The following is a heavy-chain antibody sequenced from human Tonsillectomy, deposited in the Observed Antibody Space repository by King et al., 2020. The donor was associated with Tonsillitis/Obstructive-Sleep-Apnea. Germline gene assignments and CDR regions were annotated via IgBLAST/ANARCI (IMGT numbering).Heavy chain of an antibody. Sequence: HVQLQESGPGLVKPSETLSLTCTVSGGSISSYHWSWIRQPPGKGLEWIGYIYDSGSTNYNPSLKSRVTISVDTSKNQFSLKLSSVTAADTAVYYCARERGSGDYYFDYWGQGTLVTVSS. CDR1: GGSISSYH. CDR3: ARERGSGDYYFDY. D-gene: IGHD3-10*01. J-gene: IGHJ4*02. CDR2: IYDSGST. V-gene: IGHV4-59*01.